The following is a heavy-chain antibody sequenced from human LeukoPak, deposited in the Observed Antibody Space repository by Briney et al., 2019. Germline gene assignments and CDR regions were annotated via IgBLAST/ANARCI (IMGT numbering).Heavy chain of an antibody. CDR2: IVVGSGNT. CDR1: GFTFTSSA. J-gene: IGHJ3*02. CDR3: AADGLLYGGKTHDAFDI. V-gene: IGHV1-58*01. D-gene: IGHD4-23*01. Sequence: SVKVSCKASGFTFTSSAVQWVRQARGQRLEWIGWIVVGSGNTNYAQKFQERVTITGDMSTSTAYMELSSLRSEDTAVYYCAADGLLYGGKTHDAFDIWGQGTMVTVSS.